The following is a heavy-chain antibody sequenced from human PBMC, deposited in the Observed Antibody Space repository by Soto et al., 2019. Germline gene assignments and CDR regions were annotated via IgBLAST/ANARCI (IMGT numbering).Heavy chain of an antibody. CDR1: GYSFTSYW. Sequence: GESLKISCKGSGYSFTSYWIGWVRQMPGKGLEWMGIIYPGDSDTRYSPSFQGQVTISADKSISTAYLQWSSLKASDTAMYCCARAYCSGGSCPTLGMDVWGQGTTVTVSS. CDR3: ARAYCSGGSCPTLGMDV. J-gene: IGHJ6*02. V-gene: IGHV5-51*01. CDR2: IYPGDSDT. D-gene: IGHD2-15*01.